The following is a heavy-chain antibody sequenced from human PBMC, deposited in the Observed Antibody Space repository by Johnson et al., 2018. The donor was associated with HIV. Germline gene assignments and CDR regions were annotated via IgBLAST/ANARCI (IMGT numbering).Heavy chain of an antibody. Sequence: VQLVESGGGVVQPGRSLRLSCTASGFTFSSNYMSWVRQAPGKGLEWVSVISSGGDTYYADSVKDRFTISRDNSKNTLYLQMSSLRAEDTPLYYCARGSSGSFDLWGRGTMVTVSS. CDR1: GFTFSSNY. J-gene: IGHJ3*01. CDR2: ISSGGDT. CDR3: ARGSSGSFDL. V-gene: IGHV3-66*01. D-gene: IGHD6-6*01.